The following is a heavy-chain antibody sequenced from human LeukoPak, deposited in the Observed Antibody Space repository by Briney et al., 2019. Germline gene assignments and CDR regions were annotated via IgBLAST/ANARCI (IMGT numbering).Heavy chain of an antibody. CDR3: ARLDLNYYDSSGYYIFDY. CDR1: GYSFTSYW. J-gene: IGHJ4*02. Sequence: GESLKISCKGSGYSFTSYWIGWVRQMRGKGLEWMGIIYPGDSDTRYSPSFQGQVTISADKSISTAYLQWSSLKASDTAMYYCARLDLNYYDSSGYYIFDYWGQGTLVTVSS. V-gene: IGHV5-51*01. CDR2: IYPGDSDT. D-gene: IGHD3-22*01.